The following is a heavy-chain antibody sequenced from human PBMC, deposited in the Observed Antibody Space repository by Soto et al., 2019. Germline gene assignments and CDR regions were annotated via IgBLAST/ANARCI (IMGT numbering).Heavy chain of an antibody. D-gene: IGHD6-19*01. CDR3: ARDEAVAVAGGLGGYYYYGMDV. J-gene: IGHJ6*02. CDR2: IYYSGST. V-gene: IGHV4-31*03. CDR1: GGSISSGGYY. Sequence: SETLSLTCTVSGGSISSGGYYWSWIRQHPGKGLEWIGYIYYSGSTYYNPSLKSRVTISVDTSKNQFSLKLSSVTAADTAVYYCARDEAVAVAGGLGGYYYYGMDVWGQGTTVTVSS.